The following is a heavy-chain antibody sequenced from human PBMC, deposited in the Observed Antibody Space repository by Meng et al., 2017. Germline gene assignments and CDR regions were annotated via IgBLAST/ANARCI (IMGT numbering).Heavy chain of an antibody. J-gene: IGHJ6*02. V-gene: IGHV3-7*01. CDR2: IKQDGSEK. D-gene: IGHD2-2*01. Sequence: GGSLRLSCAASGFTFSSYWMSWVRQAPGKGLEWVANIKQDGSEKYYVDSVKGRFSISRDNAKNSLYLQMNSLRAEDTAVYYCARGMTDIVVVTAAMTLQYCSGGSCYYVYYYGMDVWGQGTTVTVSS. CDR1: GFTFSSYW. CDR3: ARGMTDIVVVTAAMTLQYCSGGSCYYVYYYGMDV.